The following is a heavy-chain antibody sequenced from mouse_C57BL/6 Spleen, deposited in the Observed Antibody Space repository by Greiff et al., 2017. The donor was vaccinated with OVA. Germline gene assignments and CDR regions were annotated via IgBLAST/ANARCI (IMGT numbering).Heavy chain of an antibody. CDR2: ISDGGSYT. J-gene: IGHJ2*01. CDR1: GFTFSSYA. V-gene: IGHV5-4*03. Sequence: EVKVVESGGGLVKPGGSLKLSCAASGFTFSSYAMSWVRQTPEKRLEWVATISDGGSYTYYPDNVQGRFTISRDNAKNNLYLQMSHLKSEDTAMYYCARGLYDYEYYFDYWGQGTTLTVSS. D-gene: IGHD2-4*01. CDR3: ARGLYDYEYYFDY.